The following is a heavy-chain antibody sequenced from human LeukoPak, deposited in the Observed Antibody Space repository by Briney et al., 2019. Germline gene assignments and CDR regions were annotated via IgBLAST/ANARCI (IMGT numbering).Heavy chain of an antibody. J-gene: IGHJ4*02. CDR2: INPNSGGT. CDR1: GYSFTGYY. D-gene: IGHD5-18*01. Sequence: ASVKVSCKASGYSFTGYYIHWVRHAPGQGLEWMGRINPNSGGTNYAQKFQGRGTMTRDTSISTAYMELSRLRSDDTAVYYCARDPYSYGYFDYWGQGTLVTVSS. CDR3: ARDPYSYGYFDY. V-gene: IGHV1-2*06.